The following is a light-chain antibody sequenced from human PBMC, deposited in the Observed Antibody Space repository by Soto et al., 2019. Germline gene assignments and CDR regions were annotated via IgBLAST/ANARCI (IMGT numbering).Light chain of an antibody. V-gene: IGKV3-11*01. J-gene: IGKJ4*02. Sequence: EVVVTQSPDTLSLSPGETATLSCRASQSVSSSVAWYQHKPGQSPRLVVYSGDKRAPGIPPRFSGSGSGTDFTLTISSLESDDFAIYYCQQRYSWLRAFGGGTKVDIK. CDR3: QQRYSWLRA. CDR2: SGD. CDR1: QSVSSS.